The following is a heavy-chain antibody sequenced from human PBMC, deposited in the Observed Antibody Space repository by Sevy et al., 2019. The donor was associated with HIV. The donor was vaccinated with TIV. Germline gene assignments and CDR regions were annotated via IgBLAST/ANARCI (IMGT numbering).Heavy chain of an antibody. CDR2: FYLGGST. Sequence: SETLSLTCTVSGYSISSGYYWGWIRQSPGKGLEWIGSFYLGGSTYYNPSLKSRVTISPDSSKNQFSLKLNSVTAADTAVYFCVRLVTAVVYYFDYWSQGTLVTVSS. CDR1: GYSISSGYY. D-gene: IGHD5-18*01. V-gene: IGHV4-38-2*02. CDR3: VRLVTAVVYYFDY. J-gene: IGHJ4*02.